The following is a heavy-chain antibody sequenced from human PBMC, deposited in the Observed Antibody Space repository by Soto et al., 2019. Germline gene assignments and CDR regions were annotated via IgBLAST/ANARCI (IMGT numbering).Heavy chain of an antibody. CDR2: IYYSGST. D-gene: IGHD4-17*01. J-gene: IGHJ4*02. CDR1: GGSISSYY. CDR3: ARGYGDYVFDY. Sequence: QVQLQESGPGLVKPSETLSLTCTVSGGSISSYYWSWIRQPPGKGLEWIGYIYYSGSTNYNPSLKSLVTISVDTSKNQFSLKLSSVTAADTAVYYCARGYGDYVFDYWGQGTLVTVSS. V-gene: IGHV4-59*01.